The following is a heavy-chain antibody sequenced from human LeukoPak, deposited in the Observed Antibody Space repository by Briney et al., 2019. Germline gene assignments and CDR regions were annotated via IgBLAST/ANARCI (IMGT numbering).Heavy chain of an antibody. D-gene: IGHD3-16*01. J-gene: IGHJ5*02. V-gene: IGHV1-8*01. Sequence: ASVKVPCKASGYTFTSYDINWVRQATGQGLEWMGWMNPNSGNTGYAQKFQGRVTMTRNTSISTAYMELSSLRSEDTAVYYCARGPYDYVWGSLGRRRRNWFDPWGQGTLVTASS. CDR3: ARGPYDYVWGSLGRRRRNWFDP. CDR1: GYTFTSYD. CDR2: MNPNSGNT.